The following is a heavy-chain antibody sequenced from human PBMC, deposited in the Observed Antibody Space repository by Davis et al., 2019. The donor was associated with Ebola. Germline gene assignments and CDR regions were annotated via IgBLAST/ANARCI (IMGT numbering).Heavy chain of an antibody. CDR2: INPQSGAT. Sequence: ASPKVSCQAFGYTFTNYYINWVRQTPGQGLEWMGRINPQSGATICAQRFQARVTMTRDTYSRTAYMELGSLKSYDTAVYYWAREPAVNAPLDYWGPGTLVTVSS. CDR3: AREPAVNAPLDY. D-gene: IGHD2-2*01. CDR1: GYTFTNYY. V-gene: IGHV1-2*02. J-gene: IGHJ4*02.